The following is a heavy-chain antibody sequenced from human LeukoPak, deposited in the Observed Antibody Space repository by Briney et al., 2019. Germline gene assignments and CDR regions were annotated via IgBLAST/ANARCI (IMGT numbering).Heavy chain of an antibody. CDR1: GGSVSRGSYY. CDR3: ARQAGGSRGLKKRAYYFDY. J-gene: IGHJ4*02. V-gene: IGHV4-61*01. D-gene: IGHD3-10*01. CDR2: IYYSGST. Sequence: PSETLSLTCTVSGGSVSRGSYYWSWIRQPPGKGLEWIGYIYYSGSTNYNPSLKSRVTISVDTSKNQFSLKLSSVTAADTAVYYCARQAGGSRGLKKRAYYFDYWGQGTLVTVSS.